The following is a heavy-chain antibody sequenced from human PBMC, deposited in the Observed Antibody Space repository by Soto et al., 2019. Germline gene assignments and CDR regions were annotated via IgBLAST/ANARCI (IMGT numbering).Heavy chain of an antibody. D-gene: IGHD3-16*01. Sequence: ASVKVSRKASGYTFTSYAMHWVRQAPGQRLEWMGWINAGNGNTKYSQKFQGRVTITRDTSASTAYMELSSLRSEDTAVYYCARAVGGPTSNLDYWGQGTLVTVSS. CDR1: GYTFTSYA. V-gene: IGHV1-3*01. J-gene: IGHJ4*02. CDR2: INAGNGNT. CDR3: ARAVGGPTSNLDY.